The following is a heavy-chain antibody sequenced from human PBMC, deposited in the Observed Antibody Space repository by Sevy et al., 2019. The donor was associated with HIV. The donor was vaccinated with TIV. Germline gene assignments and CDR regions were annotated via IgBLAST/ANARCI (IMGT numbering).Heavy chain of an antibody. CDR1: GFTFSKYS. D-gene: IGHD2-8*01. CDR2: LSFGCGEI. CDR3: AREGCTKPHDY. J-gene: IGHJ4*02. Sequence: GGSLRLSCAASGFTFSKYSMSWVRQPPGKGLEWVSTLSFGCGEINHADSVKGRFTISRDNSKNSLYLQMNNLRAEDTAVYYCAREGCTKPHDYWGQLTLVTVSS. V-gene: IGHV3-23*01.